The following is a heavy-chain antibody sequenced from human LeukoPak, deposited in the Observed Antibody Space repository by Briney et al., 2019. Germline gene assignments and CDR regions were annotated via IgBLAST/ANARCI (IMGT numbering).Heavy chain of an antibody. CDR2: ISVSGSST. J-gene: IGHJ3*02. CDR3: AKGYSSGWLGAFDI. V-gene: IGHV3-23*01. D-gene: IGHD6-19*01. CDR1: GFTFSTYA. Sequence: GRSLRLSCAASGFTFSTYAMSWLRQAPGKGLEWVSSISVSGSSTYYADAVKGRFTISRDDSKNTMFLQMNSLRAEDTAVYYCAKGYSSGWLGAFDIWGQGTMVTVSS.